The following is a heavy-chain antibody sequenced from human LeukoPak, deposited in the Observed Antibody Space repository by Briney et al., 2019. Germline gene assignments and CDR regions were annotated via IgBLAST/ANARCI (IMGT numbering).Heavy chain of an antibody. CDR2: ITDSGGNI. CDR3: AKVRYGDFDH. CDR1: GFNFSDYY. Sequence: GGSLRLSCAASGFNFSDYYMGWIRQAPGKGLERISSITDSGGNIYYADSVRGRFTISRDNAKNSLFLQVNSLRAEDTAVYYCAKVRYGDFDHWGQGTLVTVSS. D-gene: IGHD4-17*01. J-gene: IGHJ5*02. V-gene: IGHV3-11*04.